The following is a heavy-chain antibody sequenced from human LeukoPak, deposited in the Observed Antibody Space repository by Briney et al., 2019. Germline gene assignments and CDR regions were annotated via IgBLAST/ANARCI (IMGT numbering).Heavy chain of an antibody. CDR1: GDTFTSYY. Sequence: ASVKVSCKASGDTFTSYYMHWVRQAPGQGLECIGIINPSGGSTSYAQKFQGRVTMTTDTSTSTAYMELRSLRSDDTAVYYCARAISGYDPDAFDIWGQGTMVTVSS. CDR2: INPSGGST. CDR3: ARAISGYDPDAFDI. D-gene: IGHD5-12*01. V-gene: IGHV1-46*01. J-gene: IGHJ3*02.